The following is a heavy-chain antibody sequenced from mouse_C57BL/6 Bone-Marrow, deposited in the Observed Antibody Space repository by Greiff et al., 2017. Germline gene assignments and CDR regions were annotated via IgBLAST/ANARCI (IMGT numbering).Heavy chain of an antibody. CDR2: IHPNSGST. Sequence: VQLQQPGAELVKPGASVKLSCKASGYTFTSYWMHWVKQRPGQGLEWIGMIHPNSGSTNYNEKFKSKATLTVDKSSSTAYMQLSSLTSDDSAVYYCARGVTTVASMDYWGQGTSVTVSS. V-gene: IGHV1-64*01. CDR1: GYTFTSYW. CDR3: ARGVTTVASMDY. D-gene: IGHD1-1*01. J-gene: IGHJ4*01.